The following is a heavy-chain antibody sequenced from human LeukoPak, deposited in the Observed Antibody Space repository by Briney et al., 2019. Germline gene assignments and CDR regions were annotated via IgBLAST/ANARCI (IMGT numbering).Heavy chain of an antibody. Sequence: GGSLRLSCAASGFTFSSYGMHWVRQAPGKGLEWVAVIWYDGSNKYYADSVKSRFTISRDNSKNTLYLQMNSLRAEDTAVYYCARDLRITIRMPYYFDYWGQGTLVTVSS. V-gene: IGHV3-33*01. CDR2: IWYDGSNK. J-gene: IGHJ4*02. CDR3: ARDLRITIRMPYYFDY. CDR1: GFTFSSYG. D-gene: IGHD3-10*01.